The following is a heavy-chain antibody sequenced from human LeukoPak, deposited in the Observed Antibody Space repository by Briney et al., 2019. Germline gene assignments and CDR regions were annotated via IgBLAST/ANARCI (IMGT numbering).Heavy chain of an antibody. D-gene: IGHD3-10*01. CDR3: GRGSVGFGELNY. V-gene: IGHV3-30-3*01. CDR1: GFTFSSFA. J-gene: IGHJ4*02. Sequence: GGSLRLSCAASGFTFSSFAMSWVRQAPGKGLEWVAVISYDGSNKFYADSVKGRFTLSRDNSKNTLYLQMNSLRIEDTAVYYCGRGSVGFGELNYWGQGTLVTVSS. CDR2: ISYDGSNK.